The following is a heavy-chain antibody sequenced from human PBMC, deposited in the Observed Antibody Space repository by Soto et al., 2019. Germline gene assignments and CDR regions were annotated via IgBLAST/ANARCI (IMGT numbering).Heavy chain of an antibody. CDR1: GFTFSRHG. CDR3: AKVMGRYVTQYYFDY. Sequence: EVQLLESGGVLVQPGGSLRLSCAASGFTFSRHGMSWVRQAPGKGLEWVSAITGSGGSTYYADSVKGRFTISRDNSKNTLYLQINSLIAEDTAVYYCAKVMGRYVTQYYFDYWGQGTLVTVSS. J-gene: IGHJ4*02. D-gene: IGHD2-21*02. V-gene: IGHV3-23*01. CDR2: ITGSGGST.